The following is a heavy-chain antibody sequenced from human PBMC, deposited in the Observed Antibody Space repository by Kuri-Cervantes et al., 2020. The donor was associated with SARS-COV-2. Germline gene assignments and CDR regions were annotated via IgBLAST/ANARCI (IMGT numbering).Heavy chain of an antibody. Sequence: SETLSLTCAVSGYSISSGYYWGWIRQPPGKGLEWIGSIYYSGSTYYNPSLKSRVTISVDTSKNQFSLKLSSVTAADTAVYYCARLNYYDSSGYLYYFDYWGQGTLVTVSS. CDR3: ARLNYYDSSGYLYYFDY. V-gene: IGHV4-38-2*01. D-gene: IGHD3-22*01. J-gene: IGHJ4*02. CDR1: GYSISSGYY. CDR2: IYYSGST.